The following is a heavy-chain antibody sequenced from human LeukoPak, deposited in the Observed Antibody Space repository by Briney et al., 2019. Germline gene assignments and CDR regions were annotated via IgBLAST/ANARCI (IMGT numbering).Heavy chain of an antibody. Sequence: GGSLRLSCAASGFTFSSYSMNWVRQAPGKGLEWVSSISSSTYIYYADSVKGRFTISRDNAKNSLYLQMNSLRAEDTAVYYCARADYDFWSGYFVAFDYWGQGTLATVSS. D-gene: IGHD3-3*01. V-gene: IGHV3-21*01. CDR3: ARADYDFWSGYFVAFDY. CDR1: GFTFSSYS. J-gene: IGHJ4*02. CDR2: ISSSTYI.